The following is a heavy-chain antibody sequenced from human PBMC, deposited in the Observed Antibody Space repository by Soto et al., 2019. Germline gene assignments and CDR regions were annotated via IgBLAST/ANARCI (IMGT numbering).Heavy chain of an antibody. CDR1: GGSISGGGYY. J-gene: IGHJ6*02. D-gene: IGHD3-22*01. Sequence: TLSLTGTVSGGSISGGGYYWSWIRQHPGKGLEWIGYIYYSGSTYYNPSLKSRVTISVDTSKNQFSLKLSSVTAADTAVYYCARATYYYDSSGPYYYGMDVWGQGTTVTVSS. CDR2: IYYSGST. V-gene: IGHV4-31*03. CDR3: ARATYYYDSSGPYYYGMDV.